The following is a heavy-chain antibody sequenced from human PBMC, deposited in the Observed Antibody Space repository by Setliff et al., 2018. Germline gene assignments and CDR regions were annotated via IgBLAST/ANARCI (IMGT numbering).Heavy chain of an antibody. D-gene: IGHD3-10*01. CDR2: IYYSGST. J-gene: IGHJ5*02. CDR1: GGSISSSSYY. CDR3: ARQILLWFGESHTNGFDP. Sequence: SETLSLTCTVSGGSISSSSYYWGWIRQPPGKGLEWIGSIYYSGSTYYNPSLKSRVTISVDTSKNQFSLKLSSVTAADTAVYYCARQILLWFGESHTNGFDPWGQGTLVTVSS. V-gene: IGHV4-39*01.